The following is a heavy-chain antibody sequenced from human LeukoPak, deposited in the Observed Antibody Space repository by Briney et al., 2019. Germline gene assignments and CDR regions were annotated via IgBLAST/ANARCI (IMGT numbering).Heavy chain of an antibody. Sequence: SETLSLTCTVSGGSISSSSYYWGWIRQPPGKGLEWIGSIYYSGSTYYNPSLKSRVTISVDTSKNQFSLKLSSVTAADTAVYYCARVMGSGSYRSFDYWGQGTLVTVSS. CDR2: IYYSGST. J-gene: IGHJ4*02. V-gene: IGHV4-39*01. CDR1: GGSISSSSYY. CDR3: ARVMGSGSYRSFDY. D-gene: IGHD1-26*01.